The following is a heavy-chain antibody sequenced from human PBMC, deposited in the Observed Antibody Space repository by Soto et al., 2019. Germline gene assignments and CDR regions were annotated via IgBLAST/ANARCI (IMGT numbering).Heavy chain of an antibody. V-gene: IGHV1-8*01. CDR2: MNPNSGNT. J-gene: IGHJ6*03. Sequence: ASVKVSCKASGYTFTSYDINWVRQATGQGLEWMGWMNPNSGNTGYAQKFRGRVTMTRNTSISTAYMELSSLRSEDTAVYYCARGVTHYYYYYMDVWGKGTTVTVSS. CDR3: ARGVTHYYYYYMDV. CDR1: GYTFTSYD.